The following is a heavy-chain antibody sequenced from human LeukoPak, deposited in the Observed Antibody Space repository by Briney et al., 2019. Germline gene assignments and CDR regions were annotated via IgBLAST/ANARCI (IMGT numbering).Heavy chain of an antibody. D-gene: IGHD3-22*01. CDR1: ESTFTGYY. Sequence: ASVNVSRKASESTFTGYYMHWVRQAPGQGIEWKGWINPNSGGTNYAQKFQGRVTITADESTSTAYMELRSLRSEDTALYYCARDRDDSSGYYYGRVLEYWGQGTLVTVSS. CDR3: ARDRDDSSGYYYGRVLEY. CDR2: INPNSGGT. V-gene: IGHV1-2*02. J-gene: IGHJ4*02.